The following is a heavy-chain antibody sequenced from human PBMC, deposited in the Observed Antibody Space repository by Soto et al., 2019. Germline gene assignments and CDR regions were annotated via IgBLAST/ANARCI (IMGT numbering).Heavy chain of an antibody. Sequence: SETLSLTCTMSGGSFSPNYWSWIRQPPGKGLEWIGSIYYSGSTYYNPSLKSRVTMSADTSKNQFSLKLNSVTAADTAVYYCARMNYYDTSGYPFDYWGQGMMVTVSS. CDR1: GGSFSPNY. J-gene: IGHJ4*02. CDR3: ARMNYYDTSGYPFDY. CDR2: IYYSGST. D-gene: IGHD3-22*01. V-gene: IGHV4-59*01.